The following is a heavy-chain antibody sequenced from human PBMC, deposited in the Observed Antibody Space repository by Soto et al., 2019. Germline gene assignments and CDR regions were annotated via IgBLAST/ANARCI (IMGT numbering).Heavy chain of an antibody. CDR3: ERDRMVRGAPYFDY. V-gene: IGHV3-74*01. J-gene: IGHJ4*02. Sequence: GGSLRLSCAASGFTFSSYGMHWVRQAPGKGLVWVSGISSGGSSTSYADSVKGRFTISRDNAKNTLYLQMNSLRAEDTAVYYCERDRMVRGAPYFDYWGQGTLVTVSS. D-gene: IGHD3-10*01. CDR2: ISSGGSST. CDR1: GFTFSSYG.